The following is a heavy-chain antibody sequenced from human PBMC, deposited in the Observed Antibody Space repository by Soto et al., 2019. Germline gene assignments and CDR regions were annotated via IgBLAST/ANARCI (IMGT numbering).Heavy chain of an antibody. J-gene: IGHJ6*02. V-gene: IGHV3-30-3*01. CDR2: ISHDGSNK. CDR3: ARENPYSSSSKNYYYYVMDV. D-gene: IGHD6-6*01. Sequence: GGSLRLSCAASALTFSSYAIHWVRQAPGKGLEWVVVISHDGSNKYYADSVKGRFTISRDNSKNTVFLQMNSLRPEDTAVYYCARENPYSSSSKNYYYYVMDVWGQGTTVTVSS. CDR1: ALTFSSYA.